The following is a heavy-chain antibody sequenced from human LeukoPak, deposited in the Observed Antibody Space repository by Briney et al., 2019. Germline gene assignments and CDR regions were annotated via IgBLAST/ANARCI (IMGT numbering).Heavy chain of an antibody. CDR3: ARDSRRLLEWLSGASPRNWFDP. J-gene: IGHJ5*02. CDR2: IYYSGST. Sequence: SETLSLTCTVSGGSISSSSYYWGWIRQPPGKGLEWIGSIYYSGSTYYNPSLKSRVTISVDTSKNQFSLKLSSVTAADTAVYYCARDSRRLLEWLSGASPRNWFDPWGQGTLVTVSS. D-gene: IGHD3-3*01. V-gene: IGHV4-39*07. CDR1: GGSISSSSYY.